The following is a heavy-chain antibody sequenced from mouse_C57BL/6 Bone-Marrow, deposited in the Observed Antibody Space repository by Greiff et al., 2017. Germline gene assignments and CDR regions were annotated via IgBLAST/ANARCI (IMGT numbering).Heavy chain of an antibody. CDR3: ARFNWDYFDY. D-gene: IGHD4-1*02. J-gene: IGHJ2*01. CDR1: GFTFSDYG. V-gene: IGHV5-17*01. CDR2: ISSGSSTI. Sequence: EVMLVESGGGLVKPGGSLKLSCAASGFTFSDYGMHWVRQAPEKGLEWVAYISSGSSTIYYADTVKGRFTISRDNAKNTLFLQMTSLRSEDTAMDYCARFNWDYFDYWGQGTTLTVSS.